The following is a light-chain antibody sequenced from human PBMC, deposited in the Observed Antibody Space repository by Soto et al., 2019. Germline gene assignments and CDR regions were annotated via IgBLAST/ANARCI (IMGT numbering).Light chain of an antibody. CDR2: EVK. CDR1: SSDVGTYNR. V-gene: IGLV2-18*02. CDR3: TSYTTSNTVI. J-gene: IGLJ2*01. Sequence: QSALTQPPSVSGSPGQSVTISCAGTSSDVGTYNRVSWYQQPPGTAPKLMIYEVKVRPSGVPNRFSGSKSGNTASLTISGLQAEDEGDYYCTSYTTSNTVIFGGGTKLTVL.